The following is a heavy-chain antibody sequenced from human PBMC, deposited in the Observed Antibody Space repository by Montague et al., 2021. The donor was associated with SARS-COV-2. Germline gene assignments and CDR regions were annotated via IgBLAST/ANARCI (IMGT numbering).Heavy chain of an antibody. CDR3: ARIPVGSKYYFDF. CDR2: SYFLSEKNN. Sequence: CAISGDSVAVAITTCKSQKHTPARYCHWHLMSYFLSEKNNDYAESVKSRITIDPDTSKHQFSLHLNSVTPEDTAVYYCARIPVGSKYYFDFWGQGTLVTVSS. V-gene: IGHV6-1*01. J-gene: IGHJ4*02. D-gene: IGHD2-2*01. CDR1: GDSVAVAITT.